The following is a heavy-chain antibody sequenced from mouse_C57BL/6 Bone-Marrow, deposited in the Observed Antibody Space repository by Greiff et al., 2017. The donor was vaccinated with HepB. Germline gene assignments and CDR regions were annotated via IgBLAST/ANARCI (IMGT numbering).Heavy chain of an antibody. CDR3: ARVTTVVALDY. CDR2: ISYDGSN. D-gene: IGHD1-1*01. Sequence: EVKLQESGPGLVKPSQSLSLTCSVTGYSITSGYYWNWIRQFPGNKLEWMGYISYDGSNNYNPSLKNRISITRDTSKNQFFRKLNSVTTEDTATYYCARVTTVVALDYWGQGTTLTVSS. CDR1: GYSITSGYY. V-gene: IGHV3-6*01. J-gene: IGHJ2*01.